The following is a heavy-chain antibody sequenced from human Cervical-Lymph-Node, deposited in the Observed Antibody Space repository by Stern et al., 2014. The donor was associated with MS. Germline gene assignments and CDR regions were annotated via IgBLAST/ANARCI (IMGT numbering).Heavy chain of an antibody. Sequence: VQLVQSGAELQKPGASVTVSCKVSGYTFTRYSITWVRQDPGQGLEWMGRISANNGNTAYAQKFQGRVTMNTDTSTSTAYMELRSLRSDDTAVYYCARADYVWGSPQKWFFDYWGQGTLVTVSS. V-gene: IGHV1-18*01. J-gene: IGHJ4*02. CDR1: GYTFTRYS. CDR2: ISANNGNT. D-gene: IGHD3-16*01. CDR3: ARADYVWGSPQKWFFDY.